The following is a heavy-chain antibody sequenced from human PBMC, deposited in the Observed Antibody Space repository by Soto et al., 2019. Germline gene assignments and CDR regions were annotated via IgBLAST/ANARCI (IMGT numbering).Heavy chain of an antibody. D-gene: IGHD2-8*01. CDR2: INTETGNT. Sequence: QVQLLQSGPEGKKPGASVKVSCTASGYSVLSYGFSWVRQAPGQGLEWMGYINTETGNTFYAQRLKGRVTMTTNISTNTAYMELRRLTSDDTAVYFCVRDRPNSNLDFWGQGTLITISS. V-gene: IGHV1-18*01. J-gene: IGHJ4*02. CDR3: VRDRPNSNLDF. CDR1: GYSVLSYG.